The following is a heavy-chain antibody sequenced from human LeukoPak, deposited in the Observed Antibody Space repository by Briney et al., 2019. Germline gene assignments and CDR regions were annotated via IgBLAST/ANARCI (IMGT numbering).Heavy chain of an antibody. J-gene: IGHJ5*02. V-gene: IGHV4-61*02. CDR2: IYASGNT. CDR3: SREHIAAARTGDP. Sequence: PSETLSLTCTVSGGSISSGSYYWSWIRQPAGKGLEWIGRIYASGNTYYNPSLKSRVTISVDTSKNQFSLKLSSVTAADTAVYYCSREHIAAARTGDPWGQGTLVTVSS. D-gene: IGHD6-13*01. CDR1: GGSISSGSYY.